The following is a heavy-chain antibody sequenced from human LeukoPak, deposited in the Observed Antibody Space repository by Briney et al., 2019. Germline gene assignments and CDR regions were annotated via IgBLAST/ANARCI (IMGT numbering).Heavy chain of an antibody. CDR2: ISGSGGST. CDR3: AREVGATPLDY. Sequence: GGSLRLSCAASGFTFSNYAMSWVRQAPGKGLEWVSAISGSGGSTYYADSVKGRFTISRDNAKNSLYLQMNSLRAEDTAVYYCAREVGATPLDYWGQGTLVTVSS. V-gene: IGHV3-23*01. D-gene: IGHD1-26*01. J-gene: IGHJ4*02. CDR1: GFTFSNYA.